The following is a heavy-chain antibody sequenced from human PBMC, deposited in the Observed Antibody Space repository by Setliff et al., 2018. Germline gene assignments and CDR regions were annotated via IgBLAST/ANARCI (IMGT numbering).Heavy chain of an antibody. CDR1: GFSITNGYY. Sequence: LSLTCAVSGFSITNGYYWGWIRQSPGRGLEWIANIFQSGITFYNPSLKSRVTMSLDTSTNQFSLKLRSVTAADTAVYYCARAGSAPARRKGVFEYWGQGTLVTVS. CDR3: ARAGSAPARRKGVFEY. D-gene: IGHD6-13*01. V-gene: IGHV4-38-2*01. CDR2: IFQSGIT. J-gene: IGHJ4*02.